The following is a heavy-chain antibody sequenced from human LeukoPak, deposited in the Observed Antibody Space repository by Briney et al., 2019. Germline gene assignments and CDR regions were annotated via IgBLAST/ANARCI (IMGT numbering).Heavy chain of an antibody. Sequence: GASVKVSCEASGYTFTGYAMNWVRQAPGQGLEWMGWINTNTGNPTYAQGFTGRFVFSLDTSVSTAYLQISSLKAEDTAVYYCASLTKNFDYWGQGTLVTVSS. V-gene: IGHV7-4-1*02. CDR3: ASLTKNFDY. CDR2: INTNTGNP. J-gene: IGHJ4*02. D-gene: IGHD3-3*01. CDR1: GYTFTGYA.